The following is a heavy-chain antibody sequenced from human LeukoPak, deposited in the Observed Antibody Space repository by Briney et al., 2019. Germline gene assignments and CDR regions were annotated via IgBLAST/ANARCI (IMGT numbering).Heavy chain of an antibody. V-gene: IGHV3-43D*03. CDR1: GFTFDDYA. CDR2: ISWDGGST. CDR3: AKVHDYVWGSTYYFDY. D-gene: IGHD3-16*01. J-gene: IGHJ4*02. Sequence: GGSLRLSCAASGFTFDDYAMHWVRQAPGKGLEWVSLISWDGGSTYYADSVKGRFTISRDNSKNSLYLQMNSLRAEDTAVYYCAKVHDYVWGSTYYFDYWGQGTLVTVSS.